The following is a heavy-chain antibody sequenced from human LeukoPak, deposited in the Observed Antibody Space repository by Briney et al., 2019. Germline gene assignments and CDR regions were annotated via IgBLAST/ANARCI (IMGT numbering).Heavy chain of an antibody. CDR1: GFTFNSAW. CDR2: IKGKTAAGAP. J-gene: IGHJ4*02. D-gene: IGHD3-3*01. Sequence: GGSLRLSCAASGFTFNSAWMSWVRQAPGKGLEWVGRIKGKTAAGAPDYVASVKGRFTISRDDSKNTLFLQMNSLKTEDAAVYYCITGDYDFWSGFYSPNHYFDYWGQGTLVTVSS. CDR3: ITGDYDFWSGFYSPNHYFDY. V-gene: IGHV3-15*01.